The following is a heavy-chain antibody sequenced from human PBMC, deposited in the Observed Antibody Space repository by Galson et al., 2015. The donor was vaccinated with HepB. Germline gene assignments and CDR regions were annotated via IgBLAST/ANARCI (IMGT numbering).Heavy chain of an antibody. D-gene: IGHD1-26*01. J-gene: IGHJ4*02. V-gene: IGHV3-23*01. CDR1: GFSFGSYA. CDR3: ANGHHGKPVPTYFDY. Sequence: SLRLSCAASGFSFGSYAISWVRQAPGKGLEWVSVVSYSGANTYYADSVKGRFTISRDNSKNTLYLQMNSLRAEDTAVYYCANGHHGKPVPTYFDYWGQGTLVSVSS. CDR2: VSYSGANT.